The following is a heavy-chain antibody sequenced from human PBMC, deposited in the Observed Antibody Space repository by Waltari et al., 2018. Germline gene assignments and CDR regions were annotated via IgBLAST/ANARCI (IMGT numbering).Heavy chain of an antibody. Sequence: QITLKESGPTLVNPTQTLTLTRTFSGFSLSTGGVGVGWIRQVPGKALECLALIYWNGDKRHSPSLKSRLTITKDTSENQVVLTMTNMDPVDTGTYYCAHYGDYDRAPFDHWGQGILVTVSS. D-gene: IGHD4-17*01. J-gene: IGHJ4*02. V-gene: IGHV2-5*01. CDR1: GFSLSTGGVG. CDR2: IYWNGDK. CDR3: AHYGDYDRAPFDH.